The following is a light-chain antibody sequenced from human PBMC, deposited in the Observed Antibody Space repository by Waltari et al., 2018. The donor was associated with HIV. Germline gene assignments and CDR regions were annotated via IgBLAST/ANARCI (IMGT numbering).Light chain of an antibody. CDR1: ELANHF. CDR2: KDK. V-gene: IGLV3-25*03. CDR3: QSAYSTGLYWV. J-gene: IGLJ3*02. Sequence: SYELTQPPSVSVSPGQTASITCSGAELANHFVTWYPQKAGQAHLVIMPKDKERPPGIPDRFSGANSGTTATLTISPVQSEDEAQYYCQSAYSTGLYWVFGGGTKLTVL.